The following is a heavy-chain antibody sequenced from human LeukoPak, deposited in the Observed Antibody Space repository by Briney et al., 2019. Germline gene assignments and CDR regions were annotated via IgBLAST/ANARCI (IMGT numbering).Heavy chain of an antibody. CDR1: GFTFTSYW. CDR3: ARDAGYGWYPG. CDR2: INQNGGEK. J-gene: IGHJ4*02. V-gene: IGHV3-7*01. Sequence: GGSLRLSCAASGFTFTSYWMSWVRQAPGKGLEWVANINQNGGEKYYADSVKGRFTISRDNAKNSLYLQMNSLRAEDTAVYYCARDAGYGWYPGWGQGTLVTVSS. D-gene: IGHD6-19*01.